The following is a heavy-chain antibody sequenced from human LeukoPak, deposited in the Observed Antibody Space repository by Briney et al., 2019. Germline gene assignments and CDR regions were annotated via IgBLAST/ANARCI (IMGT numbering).Heavy chain of an antibody. J-gene: IGHJ4*02. CDR1: GFNFNNAW. D-gene: IGHD6-6*01. CDR3: TTYMAARPDNFGF. V-gene: IGHV3-15*01. Sequence: PGGSLRLSCAASGFNFNNAWMSWVRQAPGMGLEWVGRIKSKTSGGTTDYAAPVEGRFTISRDDSKNTLSLQMNSLKTEDTAFYYCTTYMAARPDNFGFWGQGTLVTVSS. CDR2: IKSKTSGGTT.